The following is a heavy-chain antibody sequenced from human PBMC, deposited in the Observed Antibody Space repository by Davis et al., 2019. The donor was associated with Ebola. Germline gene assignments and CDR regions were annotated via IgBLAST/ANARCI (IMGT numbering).Heavy chain of an antibody. V-gene: IGHV5-51*01. CDR3: ARLRSITRLTSFYY. CDR2: IYAGDSDT. D-gene: IGHD3-10*01. CDR1: AYDFANYW. Sequence: KVSCKGSAYDFANYWIAWVRQTPGKGLEWMGIIYAGDSDTRYSPSFEGQVTISVDRSITTAYLQWSSLKASDTAMYYCARLRSITRLTSFYYWGQGTLVTVSS. J-gene: IGHJ4*02.